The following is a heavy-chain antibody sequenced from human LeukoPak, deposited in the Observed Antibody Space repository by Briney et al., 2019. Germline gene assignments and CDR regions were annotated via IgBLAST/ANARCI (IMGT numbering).Heavy chain of an antibody. D-gene: IGHD6-19*01. V-gene: IGHV3-72*01. CDR2: IRNKPKSYTT. CDR3: ADVTSANGWRDDY. J-gene: IGHJ4*02. CDR1: GFTFSDHY. Sequence: PGGSLRLSCAASGFTFSDHYMDWVRQAPGKGLEWVARIRNKPKSYTTEYAASVKGIFIISRDDSKNSLYLQMNNLKIEDTALYYCADVTSANGWRDDYWGQGTLVTVSS.